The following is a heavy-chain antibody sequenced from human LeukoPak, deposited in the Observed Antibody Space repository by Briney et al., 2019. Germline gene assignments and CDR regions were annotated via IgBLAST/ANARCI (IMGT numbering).Heavy chain of an antibody. Sequence: GGSLRLSCAASGFTFSSYGMHWVRQAPGKGLEWVAVISYDGSNKYYADSVKGRFTISRDNSKNTLYLQMNSLRAEDTAVYYCAKWANGGVVTASIDYWGQGTLVTVSS. J-gene: IGHJ4*02. CDR2: ISYDGSNK. D-gene: IGHD2-21*02. CDR1: GFTFSSYG. V-gene: IGHV3-30*18. CDR3: AKWANGGVVTASIDY.